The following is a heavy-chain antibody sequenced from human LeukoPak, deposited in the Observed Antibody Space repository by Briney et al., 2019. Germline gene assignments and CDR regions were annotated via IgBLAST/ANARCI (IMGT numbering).Heavy chain of an antibody. CDR3: ARASGAAGDFDY. J-gene: IGHJ4*02. V-gene: IGHV3-21*01. CDR1: GFTFSNYN. CDR2: ISSTSGHI. Sequence: GGSLRLSCVASGFTFSNYNMNWGRQAPGKGLEWVSSISSTSGHIYYADSMKGRFTISRDNAENSLYLQMSSLRAEDTAVYYCARASGAAGDFDYWGQGTLVTVSS. D-gene: IGHD3-10*01.